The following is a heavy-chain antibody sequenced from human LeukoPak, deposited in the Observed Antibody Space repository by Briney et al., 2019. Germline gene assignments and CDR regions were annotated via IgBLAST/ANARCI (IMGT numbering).Heavy chain of an antibody. V-gene: IGHV3-23*01. CDR2: ISISGDVT. J-gene: IGHJ4*02. Sequence: HPGGSLRLSCAASGLTLSCCAMTWVRQAREKGLEWVSSISISGDVTNYTDSVKGRFTISRDDSKNTLYLQMNSLRVEDTAVYYCANSHKNAPGIYWGQGTLVTVPS. D-gene: IGHD1-1*01. CDR1: GLTLSCCA. CDR3: ANSHKNAPGIY.